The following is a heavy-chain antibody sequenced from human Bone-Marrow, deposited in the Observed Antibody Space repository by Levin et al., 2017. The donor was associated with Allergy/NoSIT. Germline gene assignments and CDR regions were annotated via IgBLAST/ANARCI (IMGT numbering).Heavy chain of an antibody. CDR1: GFTFSTYA. V-gene: IGHV3-23*01. CDR3: AKDALLTMAGGFYQYHGMDV. D-gene: IGHD2-8*02. Sequence: GGSLRLSCAASGFTFSTYAMSWVRQAPGKGLEWVSSISKTGINTHYADSVKGRFIISRDNSKNTLYRQMNSLRAEDTAIYFCAKDALLTMAGGFYQYHGMDVWGQGTTVTVSS. CDR2: ISKTGINT. J-gene: IGHJ6*02.